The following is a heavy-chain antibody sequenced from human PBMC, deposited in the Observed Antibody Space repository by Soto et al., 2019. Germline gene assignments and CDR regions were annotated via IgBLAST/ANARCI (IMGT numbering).Heavy chain of an antibody. CDR3: AKDGYSSGWNFDY. CDR2: ISWNSGSI. J-gene: IGHJ4*02. D-gene: IGHD6-19*01. Sequence: GGSRKLSFAASGFTFDDYAMHWARQAPGKGREWVSGISWNSGSIGYADSVKGRFTISRDNAKNSLYLQMNSLRAEDTALSYCAKDGYSSGWNFDYWGQGTLVTVSS. CDR1: GFTFDDYA. V-gene: IGHV3-9*01.